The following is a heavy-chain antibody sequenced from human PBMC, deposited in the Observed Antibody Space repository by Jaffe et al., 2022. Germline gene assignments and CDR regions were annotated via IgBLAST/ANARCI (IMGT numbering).Heavy chain of an antibody. V-gene: IGHV3-48*03. Sequence: EVQLVESGGGLVQPGGSLRLSCAASGFTFSSYEMNWVRQAPGKGLEWVSYISSSGSTIYYADSVKGRFTISRDNAKNSLYLQMNSLRAEDTAVYYCARDTVHFLASSDAFDIWGQGTMVTVSS. D-gene: IGHD1-26*01. CDR3: ARDTVHFLASSDAFDI. CDR2: ISSSGSTI. J-gene: IGHJ3*02. CDR1: GFTFSSYE.